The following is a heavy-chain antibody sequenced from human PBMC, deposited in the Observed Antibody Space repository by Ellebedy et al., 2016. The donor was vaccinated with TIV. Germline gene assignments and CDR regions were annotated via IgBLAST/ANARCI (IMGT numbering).Heavy chain of an antibody. Sequence: GESLKISCAASGFTFSSYSMNWVRQAPGKGLEWVSSISSSSSYIYYADSVKGRFTISRDNAKNSLYLQMNSLRAEDTAVYYCARGSGGGNPLDYWGQGTLVTVSS. D-gene: IGHD4-23*01. V-gene: IGHV3-21*01. J-gene: IGHJ4*02. CDR3: ARGSGGGNPLDY. CDR1: GFTFSSYS. CDR2: ISSSSSYI.